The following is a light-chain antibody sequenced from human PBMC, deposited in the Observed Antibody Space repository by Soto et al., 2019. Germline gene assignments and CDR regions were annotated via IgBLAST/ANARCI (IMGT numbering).Light chain of an antibody. CDR2: GTS. CDR1: QSVRNNY. Sequence: EIVLTQSPGTLSLSPGERATLSCRASQSVRNNYLAWYQQKPGQSPRLLMYGTSSRATGIPDRFSGSVSGTDFTLTISRLEPEDFAIYYCQQYGSFPQFTFGPGTKVDIK. V-gene: IGKV3-20*01. CDR3: QQYGSFPQFT. J-gene: IGKJ3*01.